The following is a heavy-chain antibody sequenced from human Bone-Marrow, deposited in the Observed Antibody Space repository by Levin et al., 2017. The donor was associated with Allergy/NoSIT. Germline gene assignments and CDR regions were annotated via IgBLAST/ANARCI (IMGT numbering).Heavy chain of an antibody. J-gene: IGHJ4*02. V-gene: IGHV4-39*07. Sequence: SETLSLTCTVSGGSISSSSYYWGWIRQPPGKGLEWIGSIYYSGSTYYNPSLKSRVTISVDTSKNQFSLKLSSVTAADTAVYYCARGYCTNGVCYVYYFDYWGQGTLVTVSS. CDR2: IYYSGST. D-gene: IGHD2-8*01. CDR3: ARGYCTNGVCYVYYFDY. CDR1: GGSISSSSYY.